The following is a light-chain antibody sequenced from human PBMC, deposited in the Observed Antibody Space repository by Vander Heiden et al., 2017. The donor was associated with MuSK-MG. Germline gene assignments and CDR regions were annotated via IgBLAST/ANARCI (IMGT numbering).Light chain of an antibody. CDR3: QEDDTTPHT. V-gene: IGKV4-1*01. Sequence: DVVMTQSPDSLAVSLGERATINCKSSQTVLYSSNNKNYLAWYQQKPGQPPKLLIYWASTRESGVPDRFSGSASGTDFTLTISILHAEDVAVYYCQEDDTTPHTFGGGTKVEIK. J-gene: IGKJ4*01. CDR2: WAS. CDR1: QTVLYSSNNKNY.